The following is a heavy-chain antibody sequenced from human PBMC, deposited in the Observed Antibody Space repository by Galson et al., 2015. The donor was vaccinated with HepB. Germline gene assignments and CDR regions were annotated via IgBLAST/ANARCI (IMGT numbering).Heavy chain of an antibody. CDR1: GGSISSYY. D-gene: IGHD2-2*01. V-gene: IGHV4-59*01. CDR2: IYYSGST. Sequence: ETLSLTCTVSGGSISSYYWSWIRQPPGKGLEWIGYIYYSGSTNYNPSLKSRVTISVDTSKNQFSLKLSSVTAADTAVYYCARTVVPAAIGSFDYWGQGTLVTVSS. CDR3: ARTVVPAAIGSFDY. J-gene: IGHJ4*02.